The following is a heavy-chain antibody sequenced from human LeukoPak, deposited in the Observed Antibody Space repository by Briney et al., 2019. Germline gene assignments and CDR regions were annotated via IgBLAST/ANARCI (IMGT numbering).Heavy chain of an antibody. J-gene: IGHJ4*02. CDR3: AKGELHFNTCSFDY. V-gene: IGHV3-30*18. Sequence: GTSLRLSCAASGFTFSSGMHWVRQAPGEGLEWVAVISYDGNHKYYGDSVKGRFTISRDNSRNTLYLQMDSLKTEDTAVYYCAKGELHFNTCSFDYWGQGTLVTVSS. D-gene: IGHD1-26*01. CDR1: GFTFSSG. CDR2: ISYDGNHK.